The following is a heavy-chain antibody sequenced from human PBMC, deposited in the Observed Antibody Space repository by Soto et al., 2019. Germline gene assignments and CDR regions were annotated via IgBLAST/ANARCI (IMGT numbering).Heavy chain of an antibody. CDR3: ARVGGSDSSSP. D-gene: IGHD6-13*01. Sequence: QVQLQESGPGLVKPSETLSLTCTVSGGSISSYYWSWIRQPPGKGLEWIGYIYYSGSTNYNPSLKNRVTISVDTSKNQFSLKLSSVTAADTAVYYCARVGGSDSSSPWGQGTLVTVSS. J-gene: IGHJ5*02. V-gene: IGHV4-59*01. CDR1: GGSISSYY. CDR2: IYYSGST.